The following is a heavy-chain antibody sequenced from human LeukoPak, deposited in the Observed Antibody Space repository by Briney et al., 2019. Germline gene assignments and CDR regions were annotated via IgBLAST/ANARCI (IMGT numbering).Heavy chain of an antibody. CDR3: ARPRVPGSSSPPFDY. Sequence: GESLKISCKGSGYTVTRFWIGWVRQMPGKGLGWMGIIDPGDSDIRYSPSFQGQVTIPADKSISTAYLQWSSLKASDTAMYYCARPRVPGSSSPPFDYWGQGTLVTVSS. J-gene: IGHJ4*01. V-gene: IGHV5-51*01. CDR1: GYTVTRFW. CDR2: IDPGDSDI. D-gene: IGHD6-6*01.